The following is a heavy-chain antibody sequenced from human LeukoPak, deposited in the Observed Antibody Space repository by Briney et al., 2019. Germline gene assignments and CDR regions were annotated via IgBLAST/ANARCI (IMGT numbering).Heavy chain of an antibody. CDR2: IIPIFGTA. J-gene: IGHJ6*02. D-gene: IGHD4-23*01. V-gene: IGHV1-69*13. CDR3: ASLIYGGNLMDV. CDR1: GYTFTSYD. Sequence: SVKVSCKASGYTFTSYDISWVRQAPGQGLEWMGGIIPIFGTANYAQKFQGRVTITADESTSTAYMELSSLRSEDTAVYYCASLIYGGNLMDVWGQGTTVTVSS.